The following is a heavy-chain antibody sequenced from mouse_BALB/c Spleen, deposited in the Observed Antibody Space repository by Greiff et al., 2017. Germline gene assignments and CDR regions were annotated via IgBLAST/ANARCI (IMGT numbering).Heavy chain of an antibody. CDR1: GYTFTDYE. CDR3: TRRGIYYGNYSDY. Sequence: QVQLQQSGAELVRPGASVTLSCKASGYTFTDYEMHWVKQTPVHGLEWIGAIDPETGGTAYNQKFKGKATLTADKSSSTAYMELRSLTSEDSAVYYCTRRGIYYGNYSDYWGQGTTLTVSS. J-gene: IGHJ2*01. V-gene: IGHV1-15*01. CDR2: IDPETGGT. D-gene: IGHD2-1*01.